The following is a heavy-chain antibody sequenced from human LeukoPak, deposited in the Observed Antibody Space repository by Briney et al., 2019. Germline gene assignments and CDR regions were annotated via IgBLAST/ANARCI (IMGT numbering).Heavy chain of an antibody. J-gene: IGHJ4*02. D-gene: IGHD3-16*01. V-gene: IGHV3-53*01. CDR2: IYSGSSA. CDR1: GFTASSNY. Sequence: PGGSLRLSCAASGFTASSNYMSWVRQAPGKGLEWVSVIYSGSSADYADSVKGRFTISRDNSKNTLYLQMNSLRAEDTAVYYCASGTWGGRSPLDYWGQGTLVTVSS. CDR3: ASGTWGGRSPLDY.